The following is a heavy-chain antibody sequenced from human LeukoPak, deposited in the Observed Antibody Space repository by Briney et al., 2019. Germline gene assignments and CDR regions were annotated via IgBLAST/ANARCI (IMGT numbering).Heavy chain of an antibody. J-gene: IGHJ3*02. V-gene: IGHV4-59*01. CDR3: ARSGYSYDYGAFDI. CDR1: GGSISSYY. CDR2: IYYTGST. Sequence: SETLSLTCTVSGGSISSYYWSWIRQPPGKGLEWIGYIYYTGSTNYIPSLKSRATISVDTSKNQFSLKLSSVTAADTAVYYCARSGYSYDYGAFDIWGQGTMVTVSS. D-gene: IGHD5-18*01.